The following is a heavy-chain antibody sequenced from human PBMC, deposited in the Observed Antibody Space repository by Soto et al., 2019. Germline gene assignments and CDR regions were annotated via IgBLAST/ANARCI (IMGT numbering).Heavy chain of an antibody. CDR2: IYYSGST. V-gene: IGHV4-39*01. CDR1: GGSLSSSSYY. J-gene: IGHJ4*02. D-gene: IGHD6-19*01. CDR3: ARHGYSSGWYADY. Sequence: QLQLQESGPGLVKPSETLSLTCTVSGGSLSSSSYYWGWIRQPPGKGLEWIGSIYYSGSTYYNPSLKSRVTISVDTSKNQFSLKLSSVTAADTAVYYCARHGYSSGWYADYWGQGTLVTVSS.